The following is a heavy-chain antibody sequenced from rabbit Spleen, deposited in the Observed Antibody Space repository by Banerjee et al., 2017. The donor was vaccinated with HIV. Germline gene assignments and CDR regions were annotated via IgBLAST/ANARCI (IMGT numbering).Heavy chain of an antibody. Sequence: LEESGGGLVKPGGTLTLTCTVSGFSFSSNWICWVRQAPGKGLEWIGCIYTYYGSTYYASWAKGRFTISKTSSTTVTLQVTSLTAADTATYFCARYSDNTIYSLWGPGTLVTVS. CDR2: IYTYYGST. CDR1: GFSFSSNW. V-gene: IGHV1S45*01. CDR3: ARYSDNTIYSL. J-gene: IGHJ4*01. D-gene: IGHD2-1*01.